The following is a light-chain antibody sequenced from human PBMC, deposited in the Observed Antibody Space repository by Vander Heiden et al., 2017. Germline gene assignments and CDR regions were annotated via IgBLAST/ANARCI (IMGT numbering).Light chain of an antibody. CDR2: GAS. J-gene: IGKJ2*01. CDR3: QQDNNWPT. CDR1: QNINSN. V-gene: IGKV3-15*01. Sequence: EIVMMQSPATLSVSPGERATLSCRASQNINSNLAWYQQKPGQPPRLLLYGASTRATGIPARFSGSGSGTYFTLTVSSLQLEDSAVYYWQQDNNWPTFGQGTKLEIK.